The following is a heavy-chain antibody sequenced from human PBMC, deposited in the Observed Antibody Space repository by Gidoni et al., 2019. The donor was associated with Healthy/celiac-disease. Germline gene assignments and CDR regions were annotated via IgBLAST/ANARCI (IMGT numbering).Heavy chain of an antibody. Sequence: QVQLQQWPAGLLKPSETLSRTCAVYGGSFSGYYWRWIRQPPGKGVEWSGEIKHSGSTNYNPSLKGRVTISVDTSKYQFSLKRSSVTAAYTAVYYCARIKGYSYCAHPRRVFDYWGQGTLVTVSS. J-gene: IGHJ4*02. D-gene: IGHD5-18*01. CDR1: GGSFSGYY. V-gene: IGHV4-34*01. CDR3: ARIKGYSYCAHPRRVFDY. CDR2: IKHSGST.